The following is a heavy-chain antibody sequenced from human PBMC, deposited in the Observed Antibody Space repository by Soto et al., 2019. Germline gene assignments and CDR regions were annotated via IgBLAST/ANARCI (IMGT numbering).Heavy chain of an antibody. CDR1: GFTFTMNW. CDR3: ARDSSIPFGGHEY. V-gene: IGHV3-7*01. D-gene: IGHD3-16*01. Sequence: EVLLVESGGGLVQPGGSLRLSCAASGFTFTMNWMSWVRQAPGKGLEWVANINLDGSKKNYADAVKGRFTISRDNAYNSMYLQMISLGAEDTALYYCARDSSIPFGGHEYWGQGIVVTVSS. J-gene: IGHJ1*01. CDR2: INLDGSKK.